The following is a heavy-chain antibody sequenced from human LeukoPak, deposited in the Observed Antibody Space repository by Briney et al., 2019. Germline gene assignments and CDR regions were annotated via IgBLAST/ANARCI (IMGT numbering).Heavy chain of an antibody. Sequence: ASVKVSCKTSGYTFTGYYIHWVRQAPGQGLEWMGWINPIDGDTKYAQNFHGRVTITRDTSISTAYMAVTSLKSDDTAVYYCARVDSSSWENLDNWGQGTLVTVTS. J-gene: IGHJ4*02. CDR2: INPIDGDT. CDR3: ARVDSSSWENLDN. V-gene: IGHV1-2*02. CDR1: GYTFTGYY. D-gene: IGHD6-13*01.